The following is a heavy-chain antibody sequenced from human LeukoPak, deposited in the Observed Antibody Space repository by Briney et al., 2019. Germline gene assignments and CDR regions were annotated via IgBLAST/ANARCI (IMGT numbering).Heavy chain of an antibody. Sequence: GRSPRLSCAASGFTFSSYGMHWARQAPGKGLEWVSLIYSGGTTYYADSVKGRFTISRDNSENTLYLQMNSLRAEDTAVYYCARSSERKYYFDYWGQGTLVTVSS. CDR1: GFTFSSYG. J-gene: IGHJ4*02. D-gene: IGHD3-22*01. CDR2: IYSGGTT. CDR3: ARSSERKYYFDY. V-gene: IGHV3-53*01.